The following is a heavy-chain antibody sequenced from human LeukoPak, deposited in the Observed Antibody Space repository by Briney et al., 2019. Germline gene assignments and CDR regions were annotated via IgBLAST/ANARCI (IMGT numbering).Heavy chain of an antibody. Sequence: QPGGSLRLSCAASGLTFSSYGMHWVRQAPGKGLEWVAFIRYDGSDKYYADSVKGRFTISRDNSKNTLSLQMNSLRDEDTAVYYCAGPGPGGFDYWGQGTLVTVSS. J-gene: IGHJ4*02. D-gene: IGHD3-10*01. CDR1: GLTFSSYG. CDR3: AGPGPGGFDY. CDR2: IRYDGSDK. V-gene: IGHV3-30*02.